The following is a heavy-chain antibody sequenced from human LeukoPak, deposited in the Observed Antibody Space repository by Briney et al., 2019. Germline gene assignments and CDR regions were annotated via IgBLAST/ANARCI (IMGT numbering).Heavy chain of an antibody. D-gene: IGHD6-13*01. V-gene: IGHV3-23*01. Sequence: GGSLRLSCAASGFTFSSYAMSWVRQAPGKGLEWVSAISGSGGSTYYADSVKGRFTISRDNSKNTLYLQMNSLRAEDTAVYYCAKDPGYSSSWYNWFDPWGQETLVTVSS. CDR3: AKDPGYSSSWYNWFDP. CDR1: GFTFSSYA. J-gene: IGHJ5*02. CDR2: ISGSGGST.